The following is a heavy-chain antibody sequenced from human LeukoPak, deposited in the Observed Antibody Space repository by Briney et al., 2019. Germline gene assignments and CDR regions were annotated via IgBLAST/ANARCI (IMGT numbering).Heavy chain of an antibody. V-gene: IGHV4-59*08. CDR2: IYYSGST. D-gene: IGHD1-26*01. J-gene: IGHJ4*02. CDR3: ARNPDSGSYYDIPYYFDY. CDR1: GGSISSYY. Sequence: PSETLSLTCTVSGGSISSYYLSWIRQPPGKGLEWIGYIYYSGSTNYNPSLKSRVTISVDTSKNQFSLKLSSVTAADTAVSYCARNPDSGSYYDIPYYFDYWGQGTLVTVSS.